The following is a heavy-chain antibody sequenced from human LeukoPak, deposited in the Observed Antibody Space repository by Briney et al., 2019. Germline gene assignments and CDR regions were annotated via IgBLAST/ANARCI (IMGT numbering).Heavy chain of an antibody. CDR3: AKMDVWGSSGYYYQHTYDGVGGMDV. CDR1: GFTFSSYA. D-gene: IGHD3-22*01. Sequence: GGSLRLSCAASGFTFSSYAMSWVRQAPGKGLEWVSAISGSGGSTYYADSVKGRFTISRDNSKNTLYLQMNSLRAEDTAVYYCAKMDVWGSSGYYYQHTYDGVGGMDVWGQGTTVTVSS. CDR2: ISGSGGST. V-gene: IGHV3-23*01. J-gene: IGHJ6*02.